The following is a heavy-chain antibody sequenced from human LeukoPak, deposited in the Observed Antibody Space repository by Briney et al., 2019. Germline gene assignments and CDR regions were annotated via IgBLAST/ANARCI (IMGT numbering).Heavy chain of an antibody. CDR3: ARSRDSTYYYDSSGSWFDP. V-gene: IGHV4-30-4*01. Sequence: SQTLSLTCTVSGGSISSGDYYWSWIRQPPGKGLEWIGYIHYSGSTYYNPSLKSRVTISVDTSKNQFSLKLSSVTAADTAVYYCARSRDSTYYYDSSGSWFDPWGQGTLVTVSS. CDR1: GGSISSGDYY. D-gene: IGHD3-22*01. J-gene: IGHJ5*02. CDR2: IHYSGST.